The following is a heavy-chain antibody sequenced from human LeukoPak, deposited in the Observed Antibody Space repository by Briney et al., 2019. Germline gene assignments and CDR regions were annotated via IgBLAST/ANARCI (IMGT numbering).Heavy chain of an antibody. CDR1: GFTFSDYW. CDR2: IKTDVTST. D-gene: IGHD1-14*01. V-gene: IGHV3-74*01. J-gene: IGHJ4*02. CDR3: TTIRPDY. Sequence: GGSLGLSCAVSGFTFSDYWMHWVRQAPGKGLVWVSRIKTDVTSTDYADSVKGRFTISRDNAKNTLYLQMDSLRADDTAVYYCTTIRPDYWGRGTLVTVSS.